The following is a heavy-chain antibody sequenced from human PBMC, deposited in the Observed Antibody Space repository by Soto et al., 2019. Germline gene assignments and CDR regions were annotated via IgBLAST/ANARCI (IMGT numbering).Heavy chain of an antibody. Sequence: EVQLVESGGGLVQPGGSLRLSCAGSGFIFDNYAMHWVRQAPGKGLEWVSSISWKSGNIGYADSVKGRFTISRDNAANSIYLQMSSLRAEDTALYYCAKDSGYFGSGGNSVGENFFDYWGQGALVTVSS. CDR2: ISWKSGNI. CDR1: GFIFDNYA. D-gene: IGHD3-9*01. V-gene: IGHV3-9*01. J-gene: IGHJ4*02. CDR3: AKDSGYFGSGGNSVGENFFDY.